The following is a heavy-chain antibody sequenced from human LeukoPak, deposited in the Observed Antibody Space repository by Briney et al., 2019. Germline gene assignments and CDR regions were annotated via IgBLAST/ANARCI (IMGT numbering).Heavy chain of an antibody. D-gene: IGHD4-17*01. CDR3: ARVGYGDPIDY. CDR1: GGSISSGYY. V-gene: IGHV4-38-2*02. CDR2: IYHSGST. J-gene: IGHJ4*02. Sequence: SETLSLTCTVSGGSISSGYYWGWIRQPPGKGLEWIGSIYHSGSTYYNPSLKSRVTISVDTSKNQFSLKLSSVTAADTAVYYCARVGYGDPIDYWGQGTLVTVSS.